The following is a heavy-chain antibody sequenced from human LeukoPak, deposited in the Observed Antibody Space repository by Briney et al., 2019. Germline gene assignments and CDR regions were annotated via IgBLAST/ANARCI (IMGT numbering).Heavy chain of an antibody. V-gene: IGHV3-30*01. CDR3: AREGELRDFFDF. CDR2: DGRDE. J-gene: IGHJ4*02. Sequence: PGRSLRLSCAASGFTFSSYSMHWVRQAPGKALEWVARDGRDEFYADSVKGRFTISRDSSKNTLFLQMNSLRPEDTAVYYCAREGELRDFFDFWGPGTLVTVSS. D-gene: IGHD1-7*01. CDR1: GFTFSSYS.